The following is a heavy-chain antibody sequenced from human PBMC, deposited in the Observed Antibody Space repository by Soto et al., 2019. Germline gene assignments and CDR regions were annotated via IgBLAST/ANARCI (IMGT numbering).Heavy chain of an antibody. CDR2: ISAYNGNT. J-gene: IGHJ5*02. CDR3: ARDFTVYGDYRNWFDP. CDR1: GYTFTSYG. V-gene: IGHV1-18*01. Sequence: GASVKVSCKASGYTFTSYGISWVRQAPGQGLEWMGWISAYNGNTNYAQKLQGRVTMTTDTSTSTAYMELRSLRSDDTAVYYCARDFTVYGDYRNWFDPWGQGTLVTVSS. D-gene: IGHD4-17*01.